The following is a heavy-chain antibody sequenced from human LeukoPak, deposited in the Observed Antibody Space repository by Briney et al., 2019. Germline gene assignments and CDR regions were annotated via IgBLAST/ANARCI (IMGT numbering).Heavy chain of an antibody. J-gene: IGHJ4*02. D-gene: IGHD2-15*01. CDR1: GGSISSGGYS. CDR3: ARVGCSGGSCYWDY. CDR2: IYHSGST. V-gene: IGHV4-30-2*01. Sequence: SQTLSLTCAVSGGSISSGGYSWGWIRQPPGKGLEWIGYIYHSGSTYYNPSLKSRVTISVDRSKNQFSLKLSSVTAADTAVYYCARVGCSGGSCYWDYWGQGTLVTVSS.